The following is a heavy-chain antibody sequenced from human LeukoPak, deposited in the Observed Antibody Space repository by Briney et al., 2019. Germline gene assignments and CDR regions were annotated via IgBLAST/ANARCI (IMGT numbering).Heavy chain of an antibody. Sequence: SGPTLVKPTQTLTLTCTFSGFSLSTSGVGVGWIRQPPGKALEWLALIYWDDDKRYSPSLKSRLTITKDTSKNQVVLTMTNMDPVDTATYYCAHRLLRYSSGWYGTDDDAFDIWGQGTMVTVSS. CDR1: GFSLSTSGVG. CDR2: IYWDDDK. J-gene: IGHJ3*02. V-gene: IGHV2-5*02. D-gene: IGHD6-19*01. CDR3: AHRLLRYSSGWYGTDDDAFDI.